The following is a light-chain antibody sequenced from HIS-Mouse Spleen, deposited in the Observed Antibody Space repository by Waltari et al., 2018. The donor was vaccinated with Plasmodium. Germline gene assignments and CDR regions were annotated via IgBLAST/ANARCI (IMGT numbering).Light chain of an antibody. CDR2: EDS. Sequence: SYELTQPPSVSVSPGQTARITCSGDALPNKYAYWDQQKSGQAPVLFIYEDSKRPPGIPERFSGSSSGTMATLTISGAQVEDEADYYCYSTDSSGNHRVFGGGTKLTVL. J-gene: IGLJ3*02. CDR1: ALPNKY. CDR3: YSTDSSGNHRV. V-gene: IGLV3-10*01.